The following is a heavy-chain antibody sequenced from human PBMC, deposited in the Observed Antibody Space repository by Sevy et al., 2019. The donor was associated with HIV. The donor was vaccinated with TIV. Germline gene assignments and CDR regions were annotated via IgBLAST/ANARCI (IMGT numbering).Heavy chain of an antibody. J-gene: IGHJ3*02. V-gene: IGHV3-33*01. CDR2: IWNDRSNK. CDR3: ASLPNNYYDSSGYSGNDAFDI. D-gene: IGHD3-22*01. Sequence: GGSLRLSCAASGFTFSSYGMHWVRQAPGKGLEWVAVIWNDRSNKHYADSVKGRFTISRDNSKNTLDLQMNSLRAEDTAVYYCASLPNNYYDSSGYSGNDAFDIWGQGTMVTVSS. CDR1: GFTFSSYG.